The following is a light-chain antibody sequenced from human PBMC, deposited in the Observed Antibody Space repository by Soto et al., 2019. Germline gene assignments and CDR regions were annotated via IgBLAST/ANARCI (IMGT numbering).Light chain of an antibody. CDR1: QSIISY. CDR2: AAT. V-gene: IGKV1-39*01. CDR3: QQSYDILS. J-gene: IGKJ4*01. Sequence: DIQMTQSPSSLSASVGDRVTITCRASQSIISYLSWYQQKPGKAPKLLIYAATTLQSGVPSRFSGSGSWTDFTLTISSLQPEDSATYYCQQSYDILSFGGGTKVDIK.